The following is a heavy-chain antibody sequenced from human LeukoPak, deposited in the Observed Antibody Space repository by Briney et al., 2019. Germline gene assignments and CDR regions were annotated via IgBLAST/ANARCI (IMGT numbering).Heavy chain of an antibody. CDR2: ISGSGGST. V-gene: IGHV3-23*01. D-gene: IGHD3-10*01. CDR3: AKAEGGFGELLGSYYFDY. CDR1: GFTFSSYA. J-gene: IGHJ4*02. Sequence: GGSLRLSCAASGFTFSSYAMSWVRQAPGKGLEWVSAISGSGGSTYYADSVKGRFTISRDNSKNTLYLQMNSLRAEDTAVYYCAKAEGGFGELLGSYYFDYWGQETLVTVSS.